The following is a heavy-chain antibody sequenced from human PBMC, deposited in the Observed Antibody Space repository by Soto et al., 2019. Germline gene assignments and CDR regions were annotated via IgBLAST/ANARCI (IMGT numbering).Heavy chain of an antibody. V-gene: IGHV4-59*01. D-gene: IGHD3-22*01. J-gene: IGHJ4*02. CDR2: LYYGRSA. Sequence: QVQLQESGPGLVKPSETLSLTCAVSGDSISSYYCMWIRQPPGKGLESIGYLYYGRSANYNPSLKSRVSLSGETSTNQGSLTLSSMAAADTAVYYCAIRSMAVVPEYWGQGTLVTVSS. CDR3: AIRSMAVVPEY. CDR1: GDSISSYY.